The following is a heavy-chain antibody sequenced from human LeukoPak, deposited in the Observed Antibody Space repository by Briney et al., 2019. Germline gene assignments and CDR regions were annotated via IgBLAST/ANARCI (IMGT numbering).Heavy chain of an antibody. CDR2: IYYSGST. CDR1: GGSISSSSYY. D-gene: IGHD3-22*01. CDR3: ARGGEHIYYYDSSGYYYPY. V-gene: IGHV4-39*07. J-gene: IGHJ4*02. Sequence: PSETLSLTCTVSGGSISSSSYYWGWIRQPPGKGLEWIGSIYYSGSTYYNPSLKSRVTISVDTSKNQFSLKLSSVTAADTAVYYCARGGEHIYYYDSSGYYYPYWGQGTLVTVSS.